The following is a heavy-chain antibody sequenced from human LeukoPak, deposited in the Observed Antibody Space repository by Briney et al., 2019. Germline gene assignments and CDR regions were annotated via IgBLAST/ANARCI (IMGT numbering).Heavy chain of an antibody. J-gene: IGHJ4*02. V-gene: IGHV1-2*02. Sequence: ASVKLSCKASGYTFTSYGINWVRQAPGQGLEWMGWINPNSGGTNYAQKFQGRVTMTRDTSISTAYMELSRLRSDDSAVYYCARRRVWSPGFDYWGQGTLVTVSS. CDR1: GYTFTSYG. CDR3: ARRRVWSPGFDY. D-gene: IGHD3-10*01. CDR2: INPNSGGT.